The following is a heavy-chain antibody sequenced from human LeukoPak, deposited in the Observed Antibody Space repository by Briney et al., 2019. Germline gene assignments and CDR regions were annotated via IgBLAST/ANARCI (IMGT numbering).Heavy chain of an antibody. CDR1: GFTFDDYG. V-gene: IGHV3-9*01. J-gene: IGHJ6*02. CDR3: AKATTMATNFYYYYGMDV. D-gene: IGHD5-24*01. CDR2: LNWNGGRR. Sequence: PGGSLRLSCAASGFTFDDYGMHWVRQAPGKGLEGVSGLNWNGGRRDYADSVKGRFTISRDNAKNSLFLQMNSLRAEDTALYFCAKATTMATNFYYYYGMDVWGQGTTVTVSS.